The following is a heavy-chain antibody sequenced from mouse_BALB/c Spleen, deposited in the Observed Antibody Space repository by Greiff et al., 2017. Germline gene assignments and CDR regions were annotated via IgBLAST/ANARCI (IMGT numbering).Heavy chain of an antibody. D-gene: IGHD2-2*01. Sequence: DVQLVESGGGLVKPGGSLKLSCAASGFTFSDYYMYWVRQTPEKRLEWVATISDGGSYTYYPDSVKGRFTISRDNAKNNLYLQMSSLKSEDTAMYYCARESTMVTTRYYAMDYWGQGTSVTVSS. CDR1: GFTFSDYY. CDR3: ARESTMVTTRYYAMDY. J-gene: IGHJ4*01. CDR2: ISDGGSYT. V-gene: IGHV5-4*02.